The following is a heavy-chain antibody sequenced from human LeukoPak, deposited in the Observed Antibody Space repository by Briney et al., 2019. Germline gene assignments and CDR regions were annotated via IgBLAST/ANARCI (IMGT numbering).Heavy chain of an antibody. Sequence: SETLSLTCAVYGGSFSGYYWSWIRQPPGKGLEWIGEINHSGSTNYNPSLKSRVTISVDTSKNQFSLKLSSVTAADTAVYYCARRATAPSLIYYYYYYMDVWGKGTTVTISS. J-gene: IGHJ6*03. CDR1: GGSFSGYY. CDR3: ARRATAPSLIYYYYYYMDV. CDR2: INHSGST. V-gene: IGHV4-34*01. D-gene: IGHD5-12*01.